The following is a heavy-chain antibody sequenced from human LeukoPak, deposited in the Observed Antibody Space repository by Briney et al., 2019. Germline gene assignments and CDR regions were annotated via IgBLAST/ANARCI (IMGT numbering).Heavy chain of an antibody. J-gene: IGHJ4*02. CDR3: ARDDGGSYGIDY. CDR2: INPSGGST. D-gene: IGHD1-26*01. Sequence: GASVKVSSTASGYTFTSYYMHWVRQAPGQGLEWMGIINPSGGSTSYAQKFQGRVTMTRDTSTSTVYMELSSLRSEDTAVYYCARDDGGSYGIDYWGQGTLVTVSS. V-gene: IGHV1-46*01. CDR1: GYTFTSYY.